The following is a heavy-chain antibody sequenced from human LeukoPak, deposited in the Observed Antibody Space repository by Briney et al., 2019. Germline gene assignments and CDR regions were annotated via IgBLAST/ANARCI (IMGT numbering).Heavy chain of an antibody. J-gene: IGHJ4*02. D-gene: IGHD6-19*01. CDR2: IYYSGST. CDR3: ARDSDSSGWYDY. V-gene: IGHV4-30-4*08. CDR1: GGSISTGGYY. Sequence: SETLSLTCTVSGGSISTGGYYWSWIRQHPGMGLEWIAYIYYSGSTYYNPSLKSRVTISVDTSKNQFSLKLSSVTAADTAVYYCARDSDSSGWYDYWGQGTLVTVSS.